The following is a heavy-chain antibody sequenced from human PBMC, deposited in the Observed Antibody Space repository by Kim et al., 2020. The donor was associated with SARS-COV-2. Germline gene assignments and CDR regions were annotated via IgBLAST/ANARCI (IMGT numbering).Heavy chain of an antibody. J-gene: IGHJ4*02. D-gene: IGHD1-1*01. V-gene: IGHV6-1*01. CDR3: ARDLVPYNWNPYYFDY. Sequence: SVKSRITINPDTSKNQFSLQLNSVTPEDTAVYYCARDLVPYNWNPYYFDYWGQGTLVTVSS.